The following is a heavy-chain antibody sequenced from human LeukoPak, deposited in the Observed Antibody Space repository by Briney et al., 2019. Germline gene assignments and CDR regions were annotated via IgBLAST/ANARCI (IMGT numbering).Heavy chain of an antibody. CDR2: ISYDGSNK. V-gene: IGHV3-30*18. CDR1: GFTFSSYG. CDR3: AKDRGYGSGDFDP. J-gene: IGHJ5*02. D-gene: IGHD3-10*01. Sequence: PGRSLRLSCAASGFTFSSYGMHWVRQAPGKGLEWVAVISYDGSNKYYADSVKGRFTISRDNSKNTLYLQMNSLRAEDTAVYYCAKDRGYGSGDFDPWGQGTLVTVSS.